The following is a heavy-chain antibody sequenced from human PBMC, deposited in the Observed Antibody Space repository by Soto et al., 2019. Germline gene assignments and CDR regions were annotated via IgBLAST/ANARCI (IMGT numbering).Heavy chain of an antibody. CDR1: EFTFSRHG. D-gene: IGHD3-3*01. J-gene: IGHJ6*03. Sequence: GGSLRLSCAASEFTFSRHGMHWVRQAPGKGLERVGVISYDGSNKYYADTVKGRFTISRDNSKNTLCLQMKSLRAEDTAVYYCAKGGGDFWSGYYKVVIYYYMDVWGKGTTVTVSS. CDR3: AKGGGDFWSGYYKVVIYYYMDV. V-gene: IGHV3-30*18. CDR2: ISYDGSNK.